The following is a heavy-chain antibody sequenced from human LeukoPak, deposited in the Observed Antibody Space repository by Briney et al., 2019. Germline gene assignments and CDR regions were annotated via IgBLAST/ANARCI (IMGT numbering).Heavy chain of an antibody. D-gene: IGHD5-18*01. Sequence: ASVKVSCKASGYTFTGYYMHWVRQAPGQGLEWMGWINPNSGGTNYAQKFQGRVTMTRDTSISTAYMELSRLRSDDTAAYYCASTADNTAMPYYYYGMDVWGQGTTVTVSS. CDR2: INPNSGGT. CDR3: ASTADNTAMPYYYYGMDV. V-gene: IGHV1-2*02. J-gene: IGHJ6*02. CDR1: GYTFTGYY.